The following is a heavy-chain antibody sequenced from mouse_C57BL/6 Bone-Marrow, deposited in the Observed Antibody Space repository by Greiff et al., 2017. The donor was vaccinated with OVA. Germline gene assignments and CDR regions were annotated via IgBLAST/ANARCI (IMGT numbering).Heavy chain of an antibody. V-gene: IGHV1-80*01. CDR1: GYAFSSYW. D-gene: IGHD1-1*01. CDR2: IYPGDGDT. CDR3: ARLTTVVAKYYFDY. J-gene: IGHJ2*01. Sequence: QVQLQHSGAELVKPGASVKISCKASGYAFSSYWMNWVKQRPGKGLEWIGQIYPGDGDTNYNGKFKGKATLTADKSSSTAYMQLSSLTSEDSAVYFCARLTTVVAKYYFDYWGQGTTLTVSS.